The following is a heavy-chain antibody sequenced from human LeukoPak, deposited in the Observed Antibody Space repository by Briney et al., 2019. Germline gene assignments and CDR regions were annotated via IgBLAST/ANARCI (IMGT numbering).Heavy chain of an antibody. CDR2: MNPNSGNT. Sequence: ASVNVSCTASGYTFTSYDINWVRQATGQGLEWMGWMNPNSGNTGYAQKFQGRVTMTRNTSISTAYMELSSLRSEDTAVYYCAREITMVRGVIILYYYGMDVWGQGTTVTVSS. CDR3: AREITMVRGVIILYYYGMDV. V-gene: IGHV1-8*01. CDR1: GYTFTSYD. D-gene: IGHD3-10*01. J-gene: IGHJ6*02.